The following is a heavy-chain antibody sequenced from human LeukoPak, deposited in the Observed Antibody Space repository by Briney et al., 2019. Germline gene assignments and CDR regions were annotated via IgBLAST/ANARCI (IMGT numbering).Heavy chain of an antibody. Sequence: PSETLSLTCTVSGGSIRSSYYYWGWIRQPPGKGLEWIGSIYDSGSTYYNPSLKSRVTISVDTSKNQFSLKLNSVTAADTAVYYCARLVRGDFWSGYYADYWGQGTLVTVSS. J-gene: IGHJ4*02. CDR1: GGSIRSSYYY. CDR2: IYDSGST. CDR3: ARLVRGDFWSGYYADY. V-gene: IGHV4-39*01. D-gene: IGHD3-3*01.